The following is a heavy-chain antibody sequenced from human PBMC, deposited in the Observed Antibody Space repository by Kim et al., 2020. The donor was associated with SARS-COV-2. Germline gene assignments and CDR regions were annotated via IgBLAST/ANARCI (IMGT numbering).Heavy chain of an antibody. V-gene: IGHV3-7*01. CDR1: GFTFSSYW. J-gene: IGHJ6*02. CDR2: IKQDGSEK. Sequence: GGSLRLSCAASGFTFSSYWMSWVRQALGKGLEWVANIKQDGSEKYYVDSVKGRFTISRDNAKNSLYLQMNSLRAEDTAVYYCARDGMYYDILTGYYAPYYYYGMDVWGQGTTVTVSS. D-gene: IGHD3-9*01. CDR3: ARDGMYYDILTGYYAPYYYYGMDV.